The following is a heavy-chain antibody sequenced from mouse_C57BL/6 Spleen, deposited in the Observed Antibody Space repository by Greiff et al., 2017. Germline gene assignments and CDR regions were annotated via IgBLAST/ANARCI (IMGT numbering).Heavy chain of an antibody. D-gene: IGHD1-1*01. J-gene: IGHJ1*03. CDR3: TRSPHYYGSSWYFDV. Sequence: EVKVVESGGGLVQPGGSMKLSCAASGFTFSDAWMDWVRQSPEKGLEWVAEIRNKANNHATYYAESVKGRFTISRDDSKSSVYLQMNSLRAEDTGIYYCTRSPHYYGSSWYFDVWGTGTTVTVSS. CDR1: GFTFSDAW. V-gene: IGHV6-6*01. CDR2: IRNKANNHAT.